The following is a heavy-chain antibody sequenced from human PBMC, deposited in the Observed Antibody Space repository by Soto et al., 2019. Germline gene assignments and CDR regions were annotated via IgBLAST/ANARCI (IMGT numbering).Heavy chain of an antibody. D-gene: IGHD2-2*01. J-gene: IGHJ4*02. V-gene: IGHV4-39*01. CDR1: GGSISSSSYY. Sequence: SETLSLTCTVSGGSISSSSYYWGWTRQPPGKGLEWIGSIYYSGSSYYNPSLKSRDTISVDTSKNQFSLKLSSVTAADTAVYYCARKGRHNKIQDIVVVPAVTVDYWGQGALVTVSS. CDR2: IYYSGSS. CDR3: ARKGRHNKIQDIVVVPAVTVDY.